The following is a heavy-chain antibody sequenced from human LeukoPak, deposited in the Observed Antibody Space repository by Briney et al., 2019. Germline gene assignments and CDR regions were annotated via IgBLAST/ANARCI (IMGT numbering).Heavy chain of an antibody. CDR2: IITIFGTT. V-gene: IGHV1-69*06. J-gene: IGHJ3*02. CDR3: ARRLESDEYYDDSGYFDAFDI. D-gene: IGHD3-22*01. CDR1: GGTFSTYA. Sequence: SVKVSCKASGGTFSTYALSWVRQAPGQGLEWMGGIITIFGTTNYAQRLQDRVTITADKSTNTVYMELSSLRFEDTAVYYCARRLESDEYYDDSGYFDAFDIWGQGTMVTVSS.